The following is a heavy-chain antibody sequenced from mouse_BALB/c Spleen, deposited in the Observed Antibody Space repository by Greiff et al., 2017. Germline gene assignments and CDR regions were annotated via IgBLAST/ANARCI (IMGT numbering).Heavy chain of an antibody. CDR3: ARNWAGFAY. J-gene: IGHJ3*01. CDR2: INPSTGYT. CDR1: GYTFTSYW. Sequence: VQLQQSGAELAKPGASVKMSCKASGYTFTSYWMHWVKQRPGQGLEWIGYINPSTGYTEYNQKFKDKATLTADKSSSTAYMQLSSLTSEDSAVYYCARNWAGFAYWGQGTLVTVSA. V-gene: IGHV1-7*01. D-gene: IGHD4-1*01.